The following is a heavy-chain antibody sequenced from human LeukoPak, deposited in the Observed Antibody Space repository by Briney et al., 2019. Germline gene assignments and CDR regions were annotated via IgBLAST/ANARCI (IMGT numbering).Heavy chain of an antibody. CDR1: AFTLSCYC. D-gene: IGHD3-10*01. Sequence: PGRSLRLSWSPDAFTLSCYCIHWDRQAPGKGLEWVAVISYDGSNKYYADSVKGRFTISRDNSKNRLYLQMNSLRGEDTAEIYCAEHPRGNYLDSFDYWGQGTLVTVSS. J-gene: IGHJ4*02. CDR3: AEHPRGNYLDSFDY. V-gene: IGHV3-30*18. CDR2: ISYDGSNK.